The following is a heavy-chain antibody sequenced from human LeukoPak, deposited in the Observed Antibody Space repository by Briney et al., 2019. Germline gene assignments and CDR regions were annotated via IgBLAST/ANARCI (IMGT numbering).Heavy chain of an antibody. J-gene: IGHJ4*02. Sequence: GGSLRLSCAASGFTFSSYWMHWVLQVPGKGLAWVSRIDEFGSVTNSADSVEGRFSISRDNAKNALYLQMNSLRAEDTAVYYCGRDMFGGRDYWGQGTLVTVSS. CDR3: GRDMFGGRDY. CDR1: GFTFSSYW. D-gene: IGHD3-10*02. V-gene: IGHV3-74*01. CDR2: IDEFGSVT.